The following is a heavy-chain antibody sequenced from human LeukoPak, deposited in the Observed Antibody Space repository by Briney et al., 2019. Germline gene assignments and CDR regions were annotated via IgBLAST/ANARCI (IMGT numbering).Heavy chain of an antibody. J-gene: IGHJ4*02. CDR1: GFTFSGYC. V-gene: IGHV3-30*04. D-gene: IGHD5-12*01. Sequence: PGGSPRLSCAASGFTFSGYCMHWVRQAPGKGLEWVAVISYDGSNKYYLGSVKGRFTISRDTSKNTLYLQMNSLRAEDTAVYYCARGQNYVDVVTMDYWGQGTLVTVSS. CDR3: ARGQNYVDVVTMDY. CDR2: ISYDGSNK.